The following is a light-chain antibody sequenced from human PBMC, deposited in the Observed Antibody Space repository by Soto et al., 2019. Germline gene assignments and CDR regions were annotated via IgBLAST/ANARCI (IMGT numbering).Light chain of an antibody. V-gene: IGKV1-27*01. CDR2: AAS. CDR1: QGISNY. J-gene: IGKJ4*01. Sequence: DIQMTQSPSSLSASVGDRVTITCRASQGISNYLAWYQQIPGKVPKLLISAASTLQSGVPSRFSGSGSGTDFTLTISSLQPEDVATYYCQKSTNVPAFGGGTKVEIK. CDR3: QKSTNVPA.